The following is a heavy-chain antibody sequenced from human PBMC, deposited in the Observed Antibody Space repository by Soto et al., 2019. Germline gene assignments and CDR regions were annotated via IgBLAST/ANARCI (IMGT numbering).Heavy chain of an antibody. D-gene: IGHD3-22*01. CDR2: IWYDGSNK. CDR1: GFTFSSYG. CDR3: ARAYYYDSSRAYYYYGTDF. Sequence: GSLRLSCAASGFTFSSYGMHWVRRAPGKGLEWVAVIWYDGSNKYYADSVKGRFTISRDNSKNTLYLQMNSLRAEDTAVYYCARAYYYDSSRAYYYYGTDFWGQGTTVTVSS. V-gene: IGHV3-33*01. J-gene: IGHJ6*02.